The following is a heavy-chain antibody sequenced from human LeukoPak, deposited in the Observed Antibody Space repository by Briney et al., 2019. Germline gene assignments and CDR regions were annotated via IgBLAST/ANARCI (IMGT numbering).Heavy chain of an antibody. CDR2: ISAYNGNT. Sequence: ASVKVSCKASGYTFTSYGISWVRQAPGQGLEWMGWISAYNGNTNYAQKLQGRVTMTTDTSTSTAYMELRSLRSEDTAVYYCARDGATTKIYNWFDPWGQGTLVTVSS. J-gene: IGHJ5*02. CDR3: ARDGATTKIYNWFDP. D-gene: IGHD4-17*01. CDR1: GYTFTSYG. V-gene: IGHV1-18*01.